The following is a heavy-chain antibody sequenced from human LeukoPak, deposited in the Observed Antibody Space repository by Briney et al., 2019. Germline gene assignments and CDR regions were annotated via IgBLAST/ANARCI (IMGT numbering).Heavy chain of an antibody. CDR3: ARDSRAEGYFDY. CDR1: GFTFSRFW. V-gene: IGHV3-7*01. J-gene: IGHJ4*02. Sequence: GGSLRLSCAASGFTFSRFWMIWVRQAPGKGLEWVANIKQDGSEKYYVDSVKGRFTISRDNAKNSLYLQMNSLRAEDTAVYYCARDSRAEGYFDYWGQGTLVTVSS. CDR2: IKQDGSEK.